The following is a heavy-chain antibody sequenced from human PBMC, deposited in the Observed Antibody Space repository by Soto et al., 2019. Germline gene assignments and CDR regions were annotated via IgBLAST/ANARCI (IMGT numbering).Heavy chain of an antibody. D-gene: IGHD3-10*01. CDR2: IYYSGST. Sequence: SETLSLTCTVSGGSISSGGYYWSWIRQHPGKGLEWIGYIYYSGSTYYNPSLKSRVTISVDTSKNQFSLKLSSVTAADTAVYYCARVRVHGSGSYYMDYWGQGTLVTVSS. CDR1: GGSISSGGYY. V-gene: IGHV4-31*03. CDR3: ARVRVHGSGSYYMDY. J-gene: IGHJ4*02.